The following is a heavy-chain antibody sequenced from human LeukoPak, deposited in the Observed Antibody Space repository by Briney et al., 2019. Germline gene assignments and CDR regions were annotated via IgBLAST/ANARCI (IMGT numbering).Heavy chain of an antibody. V-gene: IGHV1-2*02. J-gene: IGHJ5*02. Sequence: ASVKVSCKASGYTFTAYYIHWVRQAPGQGLEWMGWVNPNSGVTNYEEKFQGRVTMTRDTSISTAYMEVSRLTSDDTAVYYCARGRPHWFDPWGQGTLVTVSS. CDR2: VNPNSGVT. CDR3: ARGRPHWFDP. CDR1: GYTFTAYY.